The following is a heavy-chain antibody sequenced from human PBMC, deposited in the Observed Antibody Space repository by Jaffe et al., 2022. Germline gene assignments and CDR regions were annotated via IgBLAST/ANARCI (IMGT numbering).Heavy chain of an antibody. CDR3: AKAQVEYSSSSFAFDI. CDR1: GFTFDDYA. D-gene: IGHD6-6*01. Sequence: EVQLVESGGGLVQPGRSLRLSCAASGFTFDDYAMHWVRQAPGKGLEWVSGISWNSGSIGYADSVKGRFTISRDNAKNSLYLQMNSLRAEDTALYYCAKAQVEYSSSSFAFDIWGQGTMVTVSS. J-gene: IGHJ3*02. V-gene: IGHV3-9*01. CDR2: ISWNSGSI.